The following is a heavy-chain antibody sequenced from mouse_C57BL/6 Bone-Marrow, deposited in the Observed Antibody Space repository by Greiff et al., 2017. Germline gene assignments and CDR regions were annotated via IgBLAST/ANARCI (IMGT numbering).Heavy chain of an antibody. CDR3: ARESNLHYYGSSFFAY. V-gene: IGHV5-6*01. D-gene: IGHD1-1*01. CDR1: GFTFSSYG. Sequence: EVQLVESGGDLVKPGGSLTLSCAASGFTFSSYGMSWVRQTPDKRLEWVATISSGGSYTYYPDSVKGRFTISRDNAKNTLYLQMSSLKSEDTAMYYCARESNLHYYGSSFFAYWGQGTLVTVSA. J-gene: IGHJ3*01. CDR2: ISSGGSYT.